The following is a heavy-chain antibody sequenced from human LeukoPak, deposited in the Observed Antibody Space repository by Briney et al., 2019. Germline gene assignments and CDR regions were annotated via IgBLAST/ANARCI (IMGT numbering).Heavy chain of an antibody. D-gene: IGHD6-13*01. V-gene: IGHV4-34*01. CDR1: GGSFSGYY. J-gene: IGHJ6*04. CDR3: ARRSWYYYYHGMDV. Sequence: SETLSLTCAVYGGSFSGYYWSWIRQPPGKRLEWIGEINHSGSTNYNPSLKSRVTISVDTSKNQFSLKLSSVTAADTAVYYCARRSWYYYYHGMDVWGKGTTVTVSS. CDR2: INHSGST.